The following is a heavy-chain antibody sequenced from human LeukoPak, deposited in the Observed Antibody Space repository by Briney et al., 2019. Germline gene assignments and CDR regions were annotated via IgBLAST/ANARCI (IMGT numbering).Heavy chain of an antibody. CDR1: GFTVSSNY. Sequence: PGGSLRLSCAASGFTVSSNYMSWVRQAPGKGLEWVSAIYSSGSTYYADSVKGRFTISRDNSKNTLYLQMNSLRADDTAVYYCARDRGGPEGDWGQGTLVTVSS. D-gene: IGHD2-15*01. V-gene: IGHV3-53*01. CDR2: IYSSGST. CDR3: ARDRGGPEGD. J-gene: IGHJ4*02.